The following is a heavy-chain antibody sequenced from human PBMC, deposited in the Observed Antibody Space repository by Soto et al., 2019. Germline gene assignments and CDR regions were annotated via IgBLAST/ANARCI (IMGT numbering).Heavy chain of an antibody. CDR2: LYYSGST. CDR1: GGSVSSGSYY. J-gene: IGHJ3*02. Sequence: PSETLSLTCTVSGGSVSSGSYYWSWIRQPPGKGLEWIGYLYYSGSTNYSPSLKSRVSISVDTSKNQFSLKLSSVAAADSAVYYCARIIQDAFDIWGPGTMVTVSS. CDR3: ARIIQDAFDI. V-gene: IGHV4-61*01.